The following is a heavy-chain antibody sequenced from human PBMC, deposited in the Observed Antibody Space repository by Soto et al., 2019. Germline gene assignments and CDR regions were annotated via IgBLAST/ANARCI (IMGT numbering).Heavy chain of an antibody. J-gene: IGHJ5*02. CDR3: ANATSGSPPP. V-gene: IGHV3-30*18. CDR2: ISYDGSNK. Sequence: QVQLVESGGGVVQPGRSLRLSCAASGFTFSSYGMHWVRQAPGKGLEWVAVISYDGSNKYYADSVKGRFTSSRDNSKNTLYLQMTSLSAEDTAVYYCANATSGSPPPWGQGTLVTVSS. CDR1: GFTFSSYG. D-gene: IGHD3-10*01.